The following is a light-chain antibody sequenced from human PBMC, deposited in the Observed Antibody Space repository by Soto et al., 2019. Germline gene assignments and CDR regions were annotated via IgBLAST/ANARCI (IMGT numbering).Light chain of an antibody. CDR3: QQYDSSPT. Sequence: EIVLTQSPGTLSLSPGERATLSCRASQSVSSNYLAWYQQKPGQAPRLLIYGASSRATGIPDRFSGSGSGTDFTLTISRLEPEDFAVYYCQQYDSSPTFGPGTKVDIK. J-gene: IGKJ3*01. V-gene: IGKV3-20*01. CDR1: QSVSSNY. CDR2: GAS.